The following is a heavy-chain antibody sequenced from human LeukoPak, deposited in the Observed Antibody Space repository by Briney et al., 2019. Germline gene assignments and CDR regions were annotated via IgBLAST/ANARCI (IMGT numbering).Heavy chain of an antibody. V-gene: IGHV3-74*01. D-gene: IGHD2-2*01. Sequence: HPGGSLRLSCAASGFTFSSYWMHWVRQAPGKGLVWVSRINSDGSGTTYADSVKGRFTISRDNAKNSLYLQMNSLRAEDTAVYYCARDCSSTSCSDAFDIWGQGTMVTVSS. J-gene: IGHJ3*02. CDR3: ARDCSSTSCSDAFDI. CDR1: GFTFSSYW. CDR2: INSDGSGT.